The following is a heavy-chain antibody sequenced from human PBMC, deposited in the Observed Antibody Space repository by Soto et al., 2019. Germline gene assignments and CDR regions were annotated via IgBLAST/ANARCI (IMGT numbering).Heavy chain of an antibody. CDR2: ISGSGSS. D-gene: IGHD6-13*01. J-gene: IGHJ5*02. CDR1: GGSISGFY. CDR3: VRDVAAAGTDWFDP. V-gene: IGHV4-4*07. Sequence: SETLSLTCTVSGGSISGFYWSWIRQPAGKGLEWIGRISGSGSSDYNPSLKSRVTMSADTSKNQFSLKLSSVTAADTAVYYCVRDVAAAGTDWFDPWGQGTLVTVS.